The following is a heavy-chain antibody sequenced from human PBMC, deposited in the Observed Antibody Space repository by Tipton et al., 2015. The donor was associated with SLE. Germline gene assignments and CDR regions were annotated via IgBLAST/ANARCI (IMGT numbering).Heavy chain of an antibody. Sequence: GSLRLSCAASGFTFSASYMSWIRQAPGKGLEWLSYISSSGSTMYYADSVKGRFTISRDNAKNSLYLQMNSLRAEDTAVYYCARRRGGENWNPDYWGQGTLVTVSS. CDR3: ARRRGGENWNPDY. CDR1: GFTFSASY. J-gene: IGHJ4*02. D-gene: IGHD1-1*01. V-gene: IGHV3-11*04. CDR2: ISSSGSTM.